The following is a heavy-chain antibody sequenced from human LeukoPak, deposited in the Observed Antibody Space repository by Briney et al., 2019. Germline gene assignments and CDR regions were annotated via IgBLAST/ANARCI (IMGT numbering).Heavy chain of an antibody. CDR3: ARGLAAAGPNWFDP. J-gene: IGHJ5*02. CDR1: GFTFSSYS. Sequence: GGSLRLSCAASGFTFSSYSMNWVRQASGKGLEWVSSISSSSSYIYYADSVKGRFTISRDNAKNSLYLQMNSLRAEDTAVYYCARGLAAAGPNWFDPWGQGTLVTVSS. D-gene: IGHD6-13*01. CDR2: ISSSSSYI. V-gene: IGHV3-21*01.